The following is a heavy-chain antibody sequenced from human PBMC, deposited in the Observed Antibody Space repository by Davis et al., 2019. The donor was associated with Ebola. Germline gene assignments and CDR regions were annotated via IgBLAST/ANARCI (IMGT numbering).Heavy chain of an antibody. CDR3: ARVTVVTSIPDY. CDR2: INAGNGNT. Sequence: SVKVSCKASGYTFTSYAMHWVRQAPGQRLEWMGWINAGNGNTKYSQKFQGRVTITRDTSASTAYMELSSLRSEDTAVYYCARVTVVTSIPDYWGQGTLVTVSS. V-gene: IGHV1-3*01. D-gene: IGHD4-23*01. J-gene: IGHJ4*02. CDR1: GYTFTSYA.